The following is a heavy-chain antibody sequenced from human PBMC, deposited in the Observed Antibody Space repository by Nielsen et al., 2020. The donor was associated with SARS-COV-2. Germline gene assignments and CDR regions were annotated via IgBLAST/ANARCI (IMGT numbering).Heavy chain of an antibody. CDR3: ARDQDGGAATSNWYFDL. CDR1: GFTFSSHA. Sequence: GGSLRLSCAASGFTFSSHAMHWVRQAPGKGLEWLTIISYDGNKHYAESVKGRFIISRDNAENSLYLQMNSLRDEDTAVYYCARDQDGGAATSNWYFDLWGRGTLVIVSS. CDR2: ISYDGNK. J-gene: IGHJ2*01. D-gene: IGHD6-25*01. V-gene: IGHV3-30*04.